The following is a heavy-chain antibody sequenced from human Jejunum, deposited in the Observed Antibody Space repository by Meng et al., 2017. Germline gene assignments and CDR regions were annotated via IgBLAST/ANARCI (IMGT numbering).Heavy chain of an antibody. CDR3: ARRIRGGSYLG. V-gene: IGHV4-34*01. CDR1: GDSFNDYY. J-gene: IGHJ4*02. CDR2: IHHSGST. D-gene: IGHD1-26*01. Sequence: QLQLLQLGAGLLKPSETLSLTCTVHGDSFNDYYWNGIRQPPGKGLEWIGEIHHSGSTNYNPSLESRVTMSGDTSRKQFSLRLSSVTAADTAVYYCARRIRGGSYLGWGQGTLVTVSS.